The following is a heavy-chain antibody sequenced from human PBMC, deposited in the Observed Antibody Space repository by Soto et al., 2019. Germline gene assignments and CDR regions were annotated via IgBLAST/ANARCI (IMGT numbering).Heavy chain of an antibody. CDR1: GFPFSSYA. J-gene: IGHJ4*02. CDR2: ISSNGGST. Sequence: PGGSLRLSCSASGFPFSSYAMHWVRQAPGKGLEYVSVISSNGGSTYYADSVKGRFTISRDNSKNTLYLQMSSLRAEDTAVYYCVKILQYSYGLPHWGQGTLVTVSS. D-gene: IGHD5-18*01. V-gene: IGHV3-64D*06. CDR3: VKILQYSYGLPH.